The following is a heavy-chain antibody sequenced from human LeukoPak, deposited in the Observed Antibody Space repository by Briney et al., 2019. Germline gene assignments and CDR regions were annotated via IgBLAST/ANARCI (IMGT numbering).Heavy chain of an antibody. Sequence: SETLSLTCTVSGASISSYYWSWVRQPPGKGLEWIGHIYYSGSTNYNPSLKSRVTISVDTSNNQFSLKLSSVTAADTAVYYCARDVNLGYWGQGTLDTVSS. CDR3: ARDVNLGY. CDR1: GASISSYY. J-gene: IGHJ4*02. CDR2: IYYSGST. V-gene: IGHV4-59*01.